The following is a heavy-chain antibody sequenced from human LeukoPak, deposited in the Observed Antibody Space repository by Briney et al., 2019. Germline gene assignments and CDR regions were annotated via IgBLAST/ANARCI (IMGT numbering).Heavy chain of an antibody. J-gene: IGHJ4*02. Sequence: SETLSLTCTVSGGSISSYYWSWIRQPPGKGLEWIGYIYYSGSTNYNPSLKSRVTISVDTSKNQFSLKLRSVTAADSGVYYCARADSGYDHFDYWGQGTLVTVSS. D-gene: IGHD5-12*01. V-gene: IGHV4-59*01. CDR1: GGSISSYY. CDR2: IYYSGST. CDR3: ARADSGYDHFDY.